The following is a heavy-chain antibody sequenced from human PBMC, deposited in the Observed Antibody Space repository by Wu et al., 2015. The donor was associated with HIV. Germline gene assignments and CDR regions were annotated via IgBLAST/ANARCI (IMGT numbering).Heavy chain of an antibody. V-gene: IGHV1-18*01. CDR1: GYIFSDFG. D-gene: IGHD3-22*01. CDR2: ISAYNGNT. CDR3: ARGHYYDTSSSPIY. J-gene: IGHJ4*02. Sequence: QVEMVQSGAEVKKPGTSVKVACKASGYIFSDFGIHWVRQAPGQGLEWMGWISAYNGNTKYKQNFQGRVTLTTDTSTDTAYMELRSLRSGDTAVYYCARGHYYDTSSSPIYWGQGTLVTVSS.